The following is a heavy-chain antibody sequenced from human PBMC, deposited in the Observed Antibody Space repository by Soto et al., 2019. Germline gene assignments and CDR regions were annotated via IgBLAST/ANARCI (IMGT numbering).Heavy chain of an antibody. CDR1: GYTFTSYG. CDR3: ARVGGGYGGNSANWYFDL. Sequence: QVQLVQSGAEVKKPGASVKVSCKASGYTFTSYGISWVRQAPGQGLEWMGWISAYNGNTNYAQKLQGRVTMTTDTSTGTAYRELGSLRSDDTAVYYCARVGGGYGGNSANWYFDLWGRGTLVTVSS. D-gene: IGHD4-17*01. J-gene: IGHJ2*01. CDR2: ISAYNGNT. V-gene: IGHV1-18*01.